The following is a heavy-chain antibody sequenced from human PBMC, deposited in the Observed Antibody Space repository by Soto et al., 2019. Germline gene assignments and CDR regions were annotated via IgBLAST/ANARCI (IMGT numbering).Heavy chain of an antibody. CDR1: GGSISSGGYY. J-gene: IGHJ6*02. D-gene: IGHD5-18*01. CDR2: IYYSGST. V-gene: IGHV4-31*03. CDR3: ARGVYKVDTAMVGLRYYYYGMDV. Sequence: SETLSLTCTVSGGSISSGGYYWSWIRQHPXKGLEWIGYIYYSGSTYYNPSLKSRVTISVDTSKNQFSLKLSSVTAADTAVYYCARGVYKVDTAMVGLRYYYYGMDVWGQGTAVTVSS.